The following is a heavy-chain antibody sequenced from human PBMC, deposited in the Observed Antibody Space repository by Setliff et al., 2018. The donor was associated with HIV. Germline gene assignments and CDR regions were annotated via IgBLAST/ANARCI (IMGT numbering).Heavy chain of an antibody. J-gene: IGHJ3*02. CDR3: ARPLTTSYHFWGDAFAI. CDR2: FHYSGST. CDR1: GGSISGSTYY. D-gene: IGHD3-3*01. V-gene: IGHV4-39*01. Sequence: SETLSLTCNVSGGSISGSTYYWAWLPQPPGKGLGWIGSFHYSGSTSHNPSLRSRVTISVATSKNQFSLKSTAVTGADTAVYYCARPLTTSYHFWGDAFAIWGQGTMVTVSS.